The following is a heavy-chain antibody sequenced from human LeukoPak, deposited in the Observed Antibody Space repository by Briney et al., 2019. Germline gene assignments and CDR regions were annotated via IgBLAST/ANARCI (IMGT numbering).Heavy chain of an antibody. CDR1: GFIFSDYS. V-gene: IGHV3-21*01. CDR2: VSSRPNYI. Sequence: GGSLRLSCAASGFIFSDYSMNWVRQDPGKGLEWVSSVSSRPNYIFYADSVEGRFTISRDNAKNSLSLQMNSLRPEDTAVYYCARDLTGEPPFIDYWGQGTLVTVSS. J-gene: IGHJ4*02. D-gene: IGHD7-27*01. CDR3: ARDLTGEPPFIDY.